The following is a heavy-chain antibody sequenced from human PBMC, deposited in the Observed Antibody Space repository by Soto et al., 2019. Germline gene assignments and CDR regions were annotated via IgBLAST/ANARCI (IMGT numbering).Heavy chain of an antibody. J-gene: IGHJ4*02. CDR3: ARWPQLEPRFDY. V-gene: IGHV4-61*05. CDR1: GDSISSTIYY. Sequence: SETQSLTCTVSGDSISSTIYYWSWIRQPPGKGLEWIGYIYYSGSTNYNPSLKSRVTISVDTSKNQFSLKLSSVTAADTAVYYCARWPQLEPRFDYWGQGTLVTVSS. D-gene: IGHD1-1*01. CDR2: IYYSGST.